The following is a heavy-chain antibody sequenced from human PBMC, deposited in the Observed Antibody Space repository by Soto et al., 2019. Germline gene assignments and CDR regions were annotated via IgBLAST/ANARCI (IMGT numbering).Heavy chain of an antibody. CDR1: GFTFSSYS. D-gene: IGHD2-2*01. CDR3: ARDRRYCSSTSCSYYFDY. Sequence: GGSLRLSCAASGFTFSSYSMNWVRQAPGKGLEWVSYISSSSSTIYYADSVKGRFTIPRDNAKNSLYMQMNSLRAEDTAVYYCARDRRYCSSTSCSYYFDYWGQGTLVTVSS. V-gene: IGHV3-48*01. J-gene: IGHJ4*02. CDR2: ISSSSSTI.